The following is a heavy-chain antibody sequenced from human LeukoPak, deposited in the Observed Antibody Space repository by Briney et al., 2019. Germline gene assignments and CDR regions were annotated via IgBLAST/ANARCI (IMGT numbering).Heavy chain of an antibody. V-gene: IGHV4-34*09. D-gene: IGHD5-18*01. Sequence: KPSETLSLTCAVYGGSFSGYYWSWIRQPPGKGLEWIGYIYYSGSTYYNPSLKSRVTISVDTSKNQFSLKLSSVTAADTAVYYCARVDTAMVIDYWGQGTLVTVSS. CDR2: IYYSGST. J-gene: IGHJ4*02. CDR3: ARVDTAMVIDY. CDR1: GGSFSGYY.